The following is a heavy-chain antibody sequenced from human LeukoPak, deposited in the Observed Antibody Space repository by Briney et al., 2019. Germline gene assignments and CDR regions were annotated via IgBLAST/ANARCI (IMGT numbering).Heavy chain of an antibody. Sequence: GGSRRLSCAASGFTFSSYEMNWVRQAPGKGLEWVSYISSSGSTIYYADSVKGRFTISRDNAKNSLYLQMNSLRAEDTAVYYCARSYRGFDPWGQGTLVTVSS. CDR2: ISSSGSTI. D-gene: IGHD1-26*01. CDR1: GFTFSSYE. J-gene: IGHJ5*02. CDR3: ARSYRGFDP. V-gene: IGHV3-48*03.